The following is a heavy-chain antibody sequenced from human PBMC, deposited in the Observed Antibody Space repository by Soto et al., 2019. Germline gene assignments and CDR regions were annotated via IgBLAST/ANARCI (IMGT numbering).Heavy chain of an antibody. D-gene: IGHD3-10*01. V-gene: IGHV3-7*01. CDR2: VNEDGSVK. J-gene: IGHJ4*02. Sequence: EVQLVETGGDLVQPGASLRLSCAASGFAFGRSWMGWVRQAPEKGLEWVAIVNEDGSVKLYMDSVEGRFTISRDNAKKSTYLQTNSLRVDETSIYYCGRDHAFGGVDYWGQGTLVPVSS. CDR1: GFAFGRSW. CDR3: GRDHAFGGVDY.